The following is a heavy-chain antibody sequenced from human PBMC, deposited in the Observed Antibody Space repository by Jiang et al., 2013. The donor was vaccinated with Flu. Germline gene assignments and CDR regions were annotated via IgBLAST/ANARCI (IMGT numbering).Heavy chain of an antibody. J-gene: IGHJ3*02. CDR3: AHITVGLGVGEMATMGFKFAFDI. D-gene: IGHD5-24*01. CDR2: IYWDDDK. CDR1: GFSFSTSGVG. Sequence: KPTQTLTLTCTFSGFSFSTSGVGVGWIRQPPGKALEWLALIYWDDDKRYSPSLKSRLTITKDTSKNQVVLTMTNMDPVDTATYYCAHITVGLGVGEMATMGFKFAFDIWGPRDNGHRLF. V-gene: IGHV2-5*02.